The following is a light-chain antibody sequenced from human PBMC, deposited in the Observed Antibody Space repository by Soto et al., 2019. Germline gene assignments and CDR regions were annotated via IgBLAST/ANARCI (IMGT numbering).Light chain of an antibody. Sequence: SYELTQPPSVSVAPGQTAKIACGGSNIGSESVHWYQQKPGQAPVLVVYDDSDRPSGIPERFSGARSGNTATLTISRVEAGDEADYYCQVWDTYNNQHVLFGGGTKLTVL. CDR2: DDS. CDR3: QVWDTYNNQHVL. CDR1: NIGSES. J-gene: IGLJ2*01. V-gene: IGLV3-21*02.